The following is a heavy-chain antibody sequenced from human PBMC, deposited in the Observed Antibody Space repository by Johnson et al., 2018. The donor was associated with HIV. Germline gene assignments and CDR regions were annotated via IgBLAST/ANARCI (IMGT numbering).Heavy chain of an antibody. D-gene: IGHD4-23*01. V-gene: IGHV3-9*01. Sequence: VQLVESGGGLVKPGGSLTLSCAASGFTFADYAMHWVRQAPGKGLEWVSGISWNSGTIDYADSVKGRFTISRDNSKNTLYLQMNSLRTEDTAIYYCANLGGYGGNNGFDIWGRRAVVTVSS. J-gene: IGHJ3*02. CDR3: ANLGGYGGNNGFDI. CDR1: GFTFADYA. CDR2: ISWNSGTI.